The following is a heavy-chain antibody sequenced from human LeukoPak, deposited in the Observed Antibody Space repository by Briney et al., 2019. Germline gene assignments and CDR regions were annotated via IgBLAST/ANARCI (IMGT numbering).Heavy chain of an antibody. D-gene: IGHD3-9*01. CDR2: ISAYNGNT. CDR3: ATDILTGYYPLDY. Sequence: ASVKVSCKASGYTFTSYGISWVRQAPGQGLEWMGWISAYNGNTNYAQKFQGRVTMTEDTSTDTAYMELSSLRSEDTAVYYCATDILTGYYPLDYWGQGTLVTVSS. J-gene: IGHJ4*02. V-gene: IGHV1-18*01. CDR1: GYTFTSYG.